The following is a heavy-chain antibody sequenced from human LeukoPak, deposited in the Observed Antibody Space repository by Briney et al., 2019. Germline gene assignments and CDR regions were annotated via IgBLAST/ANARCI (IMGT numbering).Heavy chain of an antibody. CDR3: ARVVRRYCSGGSCYLFDY. CDR2: IYYSGST. D-gene: IGHD2-15*01. CDR1: GGSISSYY. Sequence: PSETLSLTCTVSGGSISSYYWSWIRQPPGKGLEWIGYIYYSGSTNYNPSLKSRVTISVDTSKNQFSLKLSSVTAADTAVYYCARVVRRYCSGGSCYLFDYWGQGTLVTVSS. V-gene: IGHV4-59*01. J-gene: IGHJ4*02.